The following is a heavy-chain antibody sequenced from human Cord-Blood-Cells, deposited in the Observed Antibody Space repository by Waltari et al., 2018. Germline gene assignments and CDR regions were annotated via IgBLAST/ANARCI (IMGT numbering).Heavy chain of an antibody. CDR3: AHSYSSSSGGAFDI. CDR1: GFSLSTRGVG. J-gene: IGHJ3*02. Sequence: QITLKQSGPTRVKPTQPLTLTCTFSGFSLSTRGVGVGWSRQPPGKALEWLALIYWDDGKRYSPSLKSRLTITKDTSKNQVVLTMTNMDPVDTATYSCAHSYSSSSGGAFDIWGQGTMVTVSS. CDR2: IYWDDGK. D-gene: IGHD6-6*01. V-gene: IGHV2-5*02.